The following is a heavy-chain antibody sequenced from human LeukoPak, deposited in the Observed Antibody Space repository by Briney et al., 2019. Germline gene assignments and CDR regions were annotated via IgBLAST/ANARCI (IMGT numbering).Heavy chain of an antibody. J-gene: IGHJ4*02. CDR2: IYNSGNT. V-gene: IGHV4-59*01. Sequence: SETLSLTCTVSGGSISSYYWTWIRQPPGKGLEWIGYIYNSGNTNYNPSLKSRVAISVDTSKNHFLLKLSSVTAADTAMYYCAGRSAWSGFDYWGQGTLVTVSS. D-gene: IGHD3-3*01. CDR1: GGSISSYY. CDR3: AGRSAWSGFDY.